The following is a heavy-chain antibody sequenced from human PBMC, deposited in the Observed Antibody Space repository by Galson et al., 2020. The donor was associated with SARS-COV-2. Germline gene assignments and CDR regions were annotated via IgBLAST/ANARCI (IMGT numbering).Heavy chain of an antibody. V-gene: IGHV3-20*01. Sequence: GQSLKISCAASGFTFDDYGMSWVRQAPGKGLEWVSGINWNGGSTGYADSVKGRFTISRDNAKNSLYLQMNSLRAEDTALYHCARDNPLLYYDSSGYDAFDIWGQGTMVTVSS. CDR3: ARDNPLLYYDSSGYDAFDI. CDR1: GFTFDDYG. D-gene: IGHD3-22*01. J-gene: IGHJ3*02. CDR2: INWNGGST.